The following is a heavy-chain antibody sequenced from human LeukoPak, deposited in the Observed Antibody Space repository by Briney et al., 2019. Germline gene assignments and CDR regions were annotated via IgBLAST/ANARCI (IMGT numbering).Heavy chain of an antibody. D-gene: IGHD3/OR15-3a*01. CDR2: ISGSGDTV. Sequence: GGSLRLSCAGSGFTFSNYAMNWVRQAPGKGLEWVSRISGSGDTVFYGDSVKGRFTISRDNSKNTVYLQMSSLRVEDTALYYCAKDLSFEGSFDFDWGRGTLVTVSS. CDR1: GFTFSNYA. CDR3: AKDLSFEGSFDFD. J-gene: IGHJ4*02. V-gene: IGHV3-23*01.